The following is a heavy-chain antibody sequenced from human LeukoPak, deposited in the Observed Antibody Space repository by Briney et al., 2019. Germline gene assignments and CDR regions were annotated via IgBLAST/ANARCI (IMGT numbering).Heavy chain of an antibody. CDR2: ISSSGSTI. CDR3: ARVPRRQWLMDY. D-gene: IGHD6-19*01. J-gene: IGHJ4*02. V-gene: IGHV3-11*01. Sequence: GGSLRLSCAASGFTFSDYYMSWIRQAPGKGLEWVSYISSSGSTIYYADSVKGRFTISRDNAKNSLYLQMNSLRDEDTAVYYCARVPRRQWLMDYWGQGTLVTVSS. CDR1: GFTFSDYY.